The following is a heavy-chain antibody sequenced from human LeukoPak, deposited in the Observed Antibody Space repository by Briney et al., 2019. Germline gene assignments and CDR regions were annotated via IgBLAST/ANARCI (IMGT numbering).Heavy chain of an antibody. CDR1: RYTFTSSN. J-gene: IGHJ4*02. D-gene: IGHD1-26*01. V-gene: IGHV1-46*01. CDR3: ASATQSGSYYSLDY. Sequence: ASVKVSCKASRYTFTSSNMHWVRQAPRQGLEWMGIINPSGGSTSYAQNFQGRVTMTRDMSTSTVYMELSSPRSEDTAVYYCASATQSGSYYSLDYWGQGTLVTVSS. CDR2: INPSGGST.